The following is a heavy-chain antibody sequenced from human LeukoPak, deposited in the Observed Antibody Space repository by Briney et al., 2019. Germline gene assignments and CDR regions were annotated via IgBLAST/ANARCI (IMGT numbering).Heavy chain of an antibody. J-gene: IGHJ4*02. Sequence: GGSLRLSCAASGFTFSSYSMNWVRQAPGKGLEWVSYISSSSSTIYYADSVKGRFTISRDNAKNSLYLQMNSLRAEDTAVYYCARGARSGSTRRYFDYWGQGTLVTVSS. V-gene: IGHV3-48*04. CDR3: ARGARSGSTRRYFDY. CDR2: ISSSSSTI. CDR1: GFTFSSYS. D-gene: IGHD1-26*01.